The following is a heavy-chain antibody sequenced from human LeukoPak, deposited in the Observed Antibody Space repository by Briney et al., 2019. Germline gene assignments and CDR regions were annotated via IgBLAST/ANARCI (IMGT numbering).Heavy chain of an antibody. J-gene: IGHJ4*02. Sequence: ASVKVSCKASGYTFTGYYMHWVRQAPGQGLEWMGRINPNSGGTNYAQKFQGRVTMTRDTSISTAYMELSRLRSDDTAVYYCARGYHGSGSYHVLDYWGQGTLVTVSS. V-gene: IGHV1-2*06. D-gene: IGHD3-10*01. CDR1: GYTFTGYY. CDR3: ARGYHGSGSYHVLDY. CDR2: INPNSGGT.